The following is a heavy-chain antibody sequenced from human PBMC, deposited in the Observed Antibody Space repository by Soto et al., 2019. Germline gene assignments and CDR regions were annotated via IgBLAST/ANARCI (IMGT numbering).Heavy chain of an antibody. J-gene: IGHJ4*02. CDR1: GYSFKTYG. D-gene: IGHD3-16*01. CDR2: ISAYNGNT. CDR3: ARDFGNDLSAPGAVFDS. Sequence: GASGQVCCKASGYSFKTYGITWVRQAPCLGLEWVGWISAYNGNTNYGQKFQGRVTMTTDASTTTAYMELRGLRSDDTAVYFCARDFGNDLSAPGAVFDSWGQGTLVTVSS. V-gene: IGHV1-18*01.